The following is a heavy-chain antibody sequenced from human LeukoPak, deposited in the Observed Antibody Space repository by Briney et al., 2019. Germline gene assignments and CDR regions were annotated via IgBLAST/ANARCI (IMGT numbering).Heavy chain of an antibody. CDR2: ISSSGSTI. Sequence: PVGSLRLSCAASGFTFSDYYMSWIRQAPGKGLEWVPYISSSGSTIYYADSVKGRFTISRDNAKNSLYLQMNSLRAEETAVYYCARGSTTRSGPLDYWGQGTLVTVSS. CDR3: ARGSTTRSGPLDY. V-gene: IGHV3-11*04. D-gene: IGHD1-26*01. CDR1: GFTFSDYY. J-gene: IGHJ4*02.